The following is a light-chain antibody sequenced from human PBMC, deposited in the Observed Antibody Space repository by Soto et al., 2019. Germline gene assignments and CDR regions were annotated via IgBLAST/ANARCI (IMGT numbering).Light chain of an antibody. CDR1: QSISSY. Sequence: DIQRTQSPSSLSSSVGDRGTISCRASQSISSYLNWYQQKPGKAPNLLIYGASTFQSGGPSRFSSSGSWGDVTLTISTLQPEDFANYYCQQNYISLRATFGQGTRLEIK. J-gene: IGKJ5*01. CDR3: QQNYISLRAT. CDR2: GAS. V-gene: IGKV1-39*01.